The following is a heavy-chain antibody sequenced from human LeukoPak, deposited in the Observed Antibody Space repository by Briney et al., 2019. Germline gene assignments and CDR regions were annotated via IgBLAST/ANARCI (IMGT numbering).Heavy chain of an antibody. CDR2: IHISESP. Sequence: PSETLSLTCTVSGGSVNTNYWSWIRQPAGKGLEWIGRIHISESPKYNPSLKSRVTMSLEPSKSQFSLKLTSVTAADTAVYYCAAGTAPSDAFDIWGQGTMVTVSS. J-gene: IGHJ3*02. CDR1: GGSVNTNY. V-gene: IGHV4-4*07. CDR3: AAGTAPSDAFDI. D-gene: IGHD6-13*01.